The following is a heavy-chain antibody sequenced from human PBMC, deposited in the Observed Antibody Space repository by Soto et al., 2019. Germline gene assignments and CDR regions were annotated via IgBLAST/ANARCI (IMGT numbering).Heavy chain of an antibody. CDR3: ARREIQGPIDY. CDR1: GGSISSSNW. D-gene: IGHD1-26*01. Sequence: SETLSLTCAVSGGSISSSNWWGWIRQPPGKGLEWIGYIYYSGTTYYNPSLKSRDTMSVDTSKNQFSLKLTSVTAVDTAVYYCARREIQGPIDYWGQGTLVTAPQ. V-gene: IGHV4-28*01. J-gene: IGHJ4*02. CDR2: IYYSGTT.